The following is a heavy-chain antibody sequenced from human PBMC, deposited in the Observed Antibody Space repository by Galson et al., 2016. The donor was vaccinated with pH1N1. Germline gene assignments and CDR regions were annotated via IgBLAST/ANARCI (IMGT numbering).Heavy chain of an antibody. CDR2: TNPNSGAT. CDR3: ARSICNSLSGSLIDY. V-gene: IGHV1-2*02. CDR1: GYTFTAYY. Sequence: SVKVSCKGFGYTFTAYYLHWVRQAPGRGLEWVGWTNPNSGATVFAQNFQARVTVTRDTSIDTASMELSSLRSDDTAIYSCARSICNSLSGSLIDYWGQGTRVTVSS. J-gene: IGHJ4*02. D-gene: IGHD6-25*01.